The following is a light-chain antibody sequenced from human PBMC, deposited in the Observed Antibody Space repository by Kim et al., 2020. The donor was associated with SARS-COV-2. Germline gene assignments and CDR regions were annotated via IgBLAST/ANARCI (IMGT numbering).Light chain of an antibody. V-gene: IGKV3-20*01. CDR2: GAS. CDR1: QSVSSSY. J-gene: IGKJ2*01. Sequence: SPWERATPSCRASQSVSSSYLAWYQQKPGQAPRLLIYGASSKATGNPDRFSGSGAGTDFTFTISRLEAEDFAVYYCQQYDSSPLVTFAQGNRLEI. CDR3: QQYDSSPLVT.